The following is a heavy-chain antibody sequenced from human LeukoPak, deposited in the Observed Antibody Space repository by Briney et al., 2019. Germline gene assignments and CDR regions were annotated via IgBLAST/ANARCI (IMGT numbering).Heavy chain of an antibody. J-gene: IGHJ5*02. CDR2: IIPIFGTA. V-gene: IGHV1-69*05. Sequence: GSSVKVSCKASGGTFSSYAISWVRQAPGQGLEWMGGIIPIFGTANYAQKFRGRVTITTDESTSTAYMELSSLRSEDTAVYYCAREQDCSSTSCYPVHHNWFDPWGQGTLVTVSS. D-gene: IGHD2-2*01. CDR1: GGTFSSYA. CDR3: AREQDCSSTSCYPVHHNWFDP.